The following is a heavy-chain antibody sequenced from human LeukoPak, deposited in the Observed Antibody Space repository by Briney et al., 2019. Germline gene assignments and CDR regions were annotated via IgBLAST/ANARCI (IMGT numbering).Heavy chain of an antibody. CDR1: GFTFDDYA. V-gene: IGHV3-53*01. CDR3: AREYCSDGTCYYYYGMDV. CDR2: IYSGGKT. D-gene: IGHD2-15*01. Sequence: GRSLRLSCAASGFTFDDYAMHWVRQAPGKGLEWVSLIYSGGKTYYADSVKGRFIISRDNSKNTLYLQMNSLRAEDTAVYYCAREYCSDGTCYYYYGMDVWGHGTTVTVSS. J-gene: IGHJ6*02.